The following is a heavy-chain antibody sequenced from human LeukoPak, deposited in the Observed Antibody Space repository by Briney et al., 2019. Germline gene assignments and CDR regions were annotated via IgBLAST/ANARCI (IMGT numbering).Heavy chain of an antibody. V-gene: IGHV4-59*01. CDR2: IDYSGST. Sequence: SETLSLTCTVSGGSITSYYWSWIRQPPGKGLEWIGYIDYSGSTNYNPSLKSRVTISIDTSKNQFSLKLTSVTAADTAVYYCARRSTVTGSDYRGQGTLVTVSS. J-gene: IGHJ4*02. CDR1: GGSITSYY. D-gene: IGHD4-17*01. CDR3: ARRSTVTGSDY.